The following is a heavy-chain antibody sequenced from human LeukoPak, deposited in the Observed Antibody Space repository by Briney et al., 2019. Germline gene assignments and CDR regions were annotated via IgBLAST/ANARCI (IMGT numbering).Heavy chain of an antibody. Sequence: SETLSLTCTVSGGSISIYYWSWIRQPPGKGLEWIGYIYYSGSTNYNPSLKSRVTISVDTSKNQFSLKLSSVTAADTAVYYCARAYGPRYYYYMDVWGKGTTLTVSS. CDR1: GGSISIYY. J-gene: IGHJ6*03. CDR3: ARAYGPRYYYYMDV. V-gene: IGHV4-59*01. CDR2: IYYSGST. D-gene: IGHD3-10*01.